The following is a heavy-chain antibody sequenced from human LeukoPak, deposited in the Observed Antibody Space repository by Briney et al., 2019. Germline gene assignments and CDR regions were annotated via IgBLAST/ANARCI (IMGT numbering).Heavy chain of an antibody. D-gene: IGHD3-9*01. CDR3: AKGYYDILTDYFHNWFNP. CDR1: GFTFSSYA. J-gene: IGHJ5*02. CDR2: ISGSGGST. V-gene: IGHV3-23*01. Sequence: GGSLRLSCAASGFTFSSYAMSWVRQAPGKGLEWVSAISGSGGSTYYADSVKGRFTISRDDSKNTLYLQMNSLRAEDTAVYYCAKGYYDILTDYFHNWFNPWGQGTLVIVSS.